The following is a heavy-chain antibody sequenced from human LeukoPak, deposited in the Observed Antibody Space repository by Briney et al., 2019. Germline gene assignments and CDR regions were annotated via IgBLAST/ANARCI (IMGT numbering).Heavy chain of an antibody. V-gene: IGHV1-2*06. D-gene: IGHD2-2*01. CDR1: GYAFTGFY. CDR2: LNPNSGGT. CDR3: ARVPDIYCPSTSCVDY. Sequence: GASVKVSCKASGYAFTGFYIHWVRQAPGQGLEWMGRLNPNSGGTIHAQKFQGGVTITRDTSISTAYMELSRLRSDDTAVYYCARVPDIYCPSTSCVDYWGQGTLVTVSS. J-gene: IGHJ4*02.